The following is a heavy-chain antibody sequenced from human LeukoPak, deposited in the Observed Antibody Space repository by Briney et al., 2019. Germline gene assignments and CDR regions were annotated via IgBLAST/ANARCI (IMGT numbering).Heavy chain of an antibody. J-gene: IGHJ5*02. V-gene: IGHV4-34*01. Sequence: SETLSLPCAVHGGSFSGYYWSWIRQPPGKGLEWIGEINHSGSTNYNPSLKSRVTISVDTSKCQFSLKLSSVTAADTAVYYCARRGRRTLAAMNWFDAWGQGTLVTVSS. D-gene: IGHD5-18*01. CDR1: GGSFSGYY. CDR3: ARRGRRTLAAMNWFDA. CDR2: INHSGST.